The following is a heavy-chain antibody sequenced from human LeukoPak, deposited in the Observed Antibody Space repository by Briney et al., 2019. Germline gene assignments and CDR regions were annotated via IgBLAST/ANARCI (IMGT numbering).Heavy chain of an antibody. J-gene: IGHJ4*02. CDR3: ARDPVGGSTIFDY. V-gene: IGHV6-1*01. CDR1: GDSVFSNSS. D-gene: IGHD1-26*01. CDR2: TYYRSKWYY. Sequence: SQTLSLTCAISGDSVFSNSSWNWIRQSPSRGLEWLGRTYYRSKWYYDYAVAVKSRISINPDTSKNQFSLQLSSVTPEDTADCARDPVGGSTIFDYWGQGTLVTVSS.